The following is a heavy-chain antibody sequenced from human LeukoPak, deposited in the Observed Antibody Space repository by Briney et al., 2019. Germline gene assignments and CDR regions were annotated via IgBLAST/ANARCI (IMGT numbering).Heavy chain of an antibody. CDR2: INPANGNA. CDR3: ARDGVCSGGSCYWTLVYYYYYMDV. Sequence: GASVKVSCKASGYPFRSYVIHWLRQAPGQSLEWIGWINPANGNAKYSQNFQGRVTITRDTSASVVYMELSSLRYENTAVYYCARDGVCSGGSCYWTLVYYYYYMDVWGKGTTVTVSS. V-gene: IGHV1-3*01. D-gene: IGHD2-15*01. CDR1: GYPFRSYV. J-gene: IGHJ6*03.